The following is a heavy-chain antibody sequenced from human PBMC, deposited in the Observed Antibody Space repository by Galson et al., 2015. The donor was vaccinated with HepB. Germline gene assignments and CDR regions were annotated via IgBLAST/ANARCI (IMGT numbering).Heavy chain of an antibody. J-gene: IGHJ6*02. D-gene: IGHD6-6*01. CDR2: IYSDGSA. V-gene: IGHV3-53*01. CDR1: GVIVSSNY. Sequence: SLRLSCAASGVIVSSNYMSWVRQAPGKGLEWVSIIYSDGSAYYADSVKGRFTMTRDNSKNTVYLQMNSLRAEGAAVDHCAKGAYFSSSSLYGMDVWGQGTAVTVSS. CDR3: AKGAYFSSSSLYGMDV.